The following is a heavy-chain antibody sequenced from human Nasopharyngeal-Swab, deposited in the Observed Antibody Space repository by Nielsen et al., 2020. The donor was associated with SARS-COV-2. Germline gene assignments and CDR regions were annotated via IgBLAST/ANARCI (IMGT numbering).Heavy chain of an antibody. D-gene: IGHD1-14*01. Sequence: ASVKVSCKASGYTFTSYDINWVRQATGQGLEWMGGFDPEDGETIYAQKFQGRVTMTEDTSTDTAYMELSSLRSEDTAVYYCATDPGLDYWGQGTLVTVSS. J-gene: IGHJ4*02. CDR2: FDPEDGET. CDR1: GYTFTSYD. CDR3: ATDPGLDY. V-gene: IGHV1-24*01.